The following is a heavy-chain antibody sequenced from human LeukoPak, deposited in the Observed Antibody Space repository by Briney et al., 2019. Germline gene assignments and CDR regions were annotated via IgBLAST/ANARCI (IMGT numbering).Heavy chain of an antibody. D-gene: IGHD3-10*01. CDR2: IYYSGST. CDR1: GGSISSYY. V-gene: IGHV4-59*01. J-gene: IGHJ5*02. CDR3: ARGGNYGSGSYYYGDWFDP. Sequence: SETLSLTCTVSGGSISSYYWSWIRQPPGKGLEWIGYIYYSGSTNYNPSLKSRVTISVDTSKNQFSLKLSSVTAADTAVYYCARGGNYGSGSYYYGDWFDPWGQGTLVTVSS.